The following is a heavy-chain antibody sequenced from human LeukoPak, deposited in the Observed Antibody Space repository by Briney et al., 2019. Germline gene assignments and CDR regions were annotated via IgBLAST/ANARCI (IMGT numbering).Heavy chain of an antibody. D-gene: IGHD2-2*01. J-gene: IGHJ4*02. CDR2: INPDGGDK. Sequence: GGSLRLSCVASGFTFSSHWMTWVRQAPGKGLEWVVNINPDGGDKFYVDSLKGRFTTSRDNARNSLYLQMDSLRAEDTAVYYCARLKGSTSVFDYWGQGTLVTVSS. CDR1: GFTFSSHW. V-gene: IGHV3-7*03. CDR3: ARLKGSTSVFDY.